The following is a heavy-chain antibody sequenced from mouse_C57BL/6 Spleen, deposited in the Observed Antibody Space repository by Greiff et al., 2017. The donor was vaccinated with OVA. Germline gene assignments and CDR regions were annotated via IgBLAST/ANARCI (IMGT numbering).Heavy chain of an antibody. Sequence: VKLQQPGAELVMPGASVKLSCKASGYTFTSYWMHWVKQRPGQGLEWIGEIDPSDSYTNYNQKFKGKSTLTVDKSSSTAYMQLSSLTSEDSAVYYCARSGPNYSNLDYWGQGTTLTVSS. D-gene: IGHD2-5*01. V-gene: IGHV1-69*01. J-gene: IGHJ2*01. CDR3: ARSGPNYSNLDY. CDR1: GYTFTSYW. CDR2: IDPSDSYT.